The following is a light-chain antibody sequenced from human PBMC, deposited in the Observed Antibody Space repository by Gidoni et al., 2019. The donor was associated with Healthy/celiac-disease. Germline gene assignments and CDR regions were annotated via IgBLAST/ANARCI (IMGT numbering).Light chain of an antibody. CDR2: GAS. V-gene: IGKV3-20*01. J-gene: IGKJ5*01. CDR1: QSVSSSY. CDR3: QQYGSSPPIT. Sequence: VLTQPPGTLSLSPGEGATLSCRASQSVSSSYLAWYQQKTGQAPRLLIYGASSRATGIPDRFSGSGSGTDFTLTISRLEPEDFAVYYCQQYGSSPPITFGQGTRLEIK.